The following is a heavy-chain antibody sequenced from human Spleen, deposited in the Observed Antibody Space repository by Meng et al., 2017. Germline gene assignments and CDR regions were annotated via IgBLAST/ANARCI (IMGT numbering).Heavy chain of an antibody. V-gene: IGHV3-23*01. J-gene: IGHJ4*02. CDR1: GFTFSSYA. D-gene: IGHD3-10*01. Sequence: GGSLRLSCAASGFTFSSYAMSWVRQAPGKGLEWVSAISGSGGSTYYADSVKGRFTISRDNSKNTLYLQMNSLRAEDTAVYYCARDLRVYYGSGSYDYWGQGTLVTVSS. CDR2: ISGSGGST. CDR3: ARDLRVYYGSGSYDY.